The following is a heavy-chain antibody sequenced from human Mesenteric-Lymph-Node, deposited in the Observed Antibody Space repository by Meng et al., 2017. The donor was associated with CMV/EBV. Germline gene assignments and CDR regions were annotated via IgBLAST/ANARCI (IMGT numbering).Heavy chain of an antibody. D-gene: IGHD3-9*01. V-gene: IGHV4-34*01. Sequence: GAGLLKPSDSLALPGAVYGGSFIGYYWNWIRQSPEKGLEWIGEINHSGSTTYNPSFTSRIIISVDTSTNQISLNMSSVTAADTAVYYCARGSSYDILTGYFDYWGQGALVTVSS. CDR3: ARGSSYDILTGYFDY. J-gene: IGHJ4*02. CDR1: GGSFIGYY. CDR2: INHSGST.